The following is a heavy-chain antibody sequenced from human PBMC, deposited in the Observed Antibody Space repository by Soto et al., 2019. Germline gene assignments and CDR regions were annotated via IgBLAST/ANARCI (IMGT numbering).Heavy chain of an antibody. D-gene: IGHD6-13*01. V-gene: IGHV4-34*01. J-gene: IGHJ4*02. CDR3: ARGPPFYSSSWYSV. CDR1: GGSFSGYY. CDR2: INHSGST. Sequence: SETLSLTCAVYGGSFSGYYWSWIRQPPGKGLEWIGEINHSGSTNYNPSLKSRVTISVDTSKNQFSLKLSSVTAADTAVYYCARGPPFYSSSWYSVWGQGTLVTVSS.